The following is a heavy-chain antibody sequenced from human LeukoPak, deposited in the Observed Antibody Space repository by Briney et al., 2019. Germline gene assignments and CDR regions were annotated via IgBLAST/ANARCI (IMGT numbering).Heavy chain of an antibody. J-gene: IGHJ4*02. CDR3: ARSEGYYGSGSYSDY. Sequence: ASVKVSCKASGYTFTGNYMHWVRQAPGQGLEWMGWINPNSGGTNYAQKFQGRVTVTRDTSISTAYMELSRLRSDDTAVYYCARSEGYYGSGSYSDYWGQGTLVTVSS. CDR2: INPNSGGT. V-gene: IGHV1-2*02. D-gene: IGHD3-10*01. CDR1: GYTFTGNY.